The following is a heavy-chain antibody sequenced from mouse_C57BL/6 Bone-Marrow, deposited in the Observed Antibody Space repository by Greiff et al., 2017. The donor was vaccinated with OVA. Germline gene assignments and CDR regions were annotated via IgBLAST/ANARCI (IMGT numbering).Heavy chain of an antibody. CDR3: AEGSYDGTLGYFDV. Sequence: VKVVESGAELVRPGTSVKVSCKASGYAFTNYLIEWVKQRPGQGLEWIGVIIPGSGGTDYNEKFKGKATLTADKSSSTAYMQLSSLTSEDSAVYFCAEGSYDGTLGYFDVWGTGTTVTVSS. CDR2: IIPGSGGT. J-gene: IGHJ1*03. CDR1: GYAFTNYL. V-gene: IGHV1-54*01. D-gene: IGHD2-3*01.